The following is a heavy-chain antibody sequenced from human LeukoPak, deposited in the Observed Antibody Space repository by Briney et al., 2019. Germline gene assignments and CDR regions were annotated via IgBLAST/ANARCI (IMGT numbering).Heavy chain of an antibody. CDR2: IYYSGST. V-gene: IGHV4-59*01. D-gene: IGHD3-16*01. CDR1: GGSISSYY. J-gene: IGHJ6*02. CDR3: ARDLGADPYYYYGMDV. Sequence: PSETLSLTCTVSGGSISSYYWSWIRQPPGKGLEWIGYIYYSGSTNYNPSLKSRVTILVVTSKNQFSLKLSSVTAADTAVYYCARDLGADPYYYYGMDVWGQGTTVTVSS.